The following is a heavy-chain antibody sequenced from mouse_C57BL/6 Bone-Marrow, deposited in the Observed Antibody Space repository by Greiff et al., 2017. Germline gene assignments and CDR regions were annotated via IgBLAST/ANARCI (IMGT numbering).Heavy chain of an antibody. CDR2: IYPSDSET. CDR3: ARSIGDY. J-gene: IGHJ2*01. V-gene: IGHV1-61*01. D-gene: IGHD2-14*01. CDR1: GYTFTSYW. Sequence: QVQLQQPGAELVMPGASVKLSCKASGYTFTSYWMDWVKQRPGQGLEWIGNIYPSDSETHYNQKFKDKATLTVDKSSSTAYMQLSSLTSEDSAVYYCARSIGDYWGQGTTLTVSS.